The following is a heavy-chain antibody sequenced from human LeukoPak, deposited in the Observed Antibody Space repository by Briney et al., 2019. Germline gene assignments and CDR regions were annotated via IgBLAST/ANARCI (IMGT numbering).Heavy chain of an antibody. Sequence: HPGGSLRLSCAASGFTFSSYSMNWVRQAPGKGLEWVSVIYSGGSTYYADSVKGRFTISRDTSKNTLSLQMNSLRAEDTAVYYCASLSLGHYWGQGTLVTVSS. CDR3: ASLSLGHY. J-gene: IGHJ4*02. CDR1: GFTFSSYS. D-gene: IGHD6-6*01. CDR2: IYSGGST. V-gene: IGHV3-53*01.